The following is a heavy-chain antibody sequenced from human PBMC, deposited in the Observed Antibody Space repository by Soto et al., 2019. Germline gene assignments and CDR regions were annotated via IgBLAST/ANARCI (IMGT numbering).Heavy chain of an antibody. V-gene: IGHV3-33*01. D-gene: IGHD3-10*01. CDR2: IWYDGSNK. J-gene: IGHJ4*02. CDR3: ARDLVRGVPRKDFDY. CDR1: GFTFSSYG. Sequence: GGSLRLSCAASGFTFSSYGMHWVRQAPGKGLEWVAVIWYDGSNKYYADSVKGRFTISRDNSKNTLYLQMNSLRAEDTAVYYCARDLVRGVPRKDFDYWGQGTLVTVSS.